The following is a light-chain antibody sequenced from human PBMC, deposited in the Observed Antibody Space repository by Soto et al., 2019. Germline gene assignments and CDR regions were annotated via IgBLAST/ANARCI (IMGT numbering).Light chain of an antibody. CDR1: SSDVGRYNY. V-gene: IGLV2-14*01. CDR3: CSYTTSRTLV. Sequence: QSALTQRASVSGSPGQPITISCTGTSSDVGRYNYVSWYQQHPGKAPKLMIYDVSNRPSGVSNRFSGSKSGNTASLTISGLQAEDEADYYCCSYTTSRTLVFGGGTKLTVL. J-gene: IGLJ2*01. CDR2: DVS.